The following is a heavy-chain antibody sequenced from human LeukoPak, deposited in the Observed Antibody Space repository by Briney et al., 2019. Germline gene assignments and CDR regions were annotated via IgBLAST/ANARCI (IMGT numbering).Heavy chain of an antibody. Sequence: XXXSGFTXXXYGMHWVRQAPGKGLXWVAVISYDGSNKYYADSVKGRFTISRDNAKNTLYMQMNSLRAEDTAVYYXXXXXXXXXXXXXXXRRGSYFDYWGQGTLVTVSS. J-gene: IGHJ4*02. CDR3: XXXXXXXXXXXXXXRRGSYFDY. CDR2: ISYDGSNK. V-gene: IGHV3-30*03. CDR1: GFTXXXYG.